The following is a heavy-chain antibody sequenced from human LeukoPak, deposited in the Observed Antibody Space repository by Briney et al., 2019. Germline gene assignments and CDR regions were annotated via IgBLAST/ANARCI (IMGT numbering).Heavy chain of an antibody. Sequence: SETLSLTCTVSGYSISSGDDWGWIRQPPGKGLEWIASIHHSGTTYYTPSLKSRVRISLDPSKNQLSLSLRSVTAADTAVYYCARGWSILRGGDWFDPWGQGTLVTVSS. CDR2: IHHSGTT. CDR1: GYSISSGDD. V-gene: IGHV4-38-2*02. D-gene: IGHD3-3*02. J-gene: IGHJ5*02. CDR3: ARGWSILRGGDWFDP.